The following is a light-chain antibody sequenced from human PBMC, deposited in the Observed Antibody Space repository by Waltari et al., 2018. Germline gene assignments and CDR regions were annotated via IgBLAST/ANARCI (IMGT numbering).Light chain of an antibody. J-gene: IGLJ2*01. V-gene: IGLV3-1*01. CDR2: QDN. CDR1: NLGNRY. Sequence: SYELTQPPSVSVPPGQTASITCSGDNLGNRYVSWYKQAPGQSPILVIYQDNKRPSGIPGRFSGSNSGTTATLTISVTQAVDEADYSCQAWDSSSTVVFGGGTKLTVL. CDR3: QAWDSSSTVV.